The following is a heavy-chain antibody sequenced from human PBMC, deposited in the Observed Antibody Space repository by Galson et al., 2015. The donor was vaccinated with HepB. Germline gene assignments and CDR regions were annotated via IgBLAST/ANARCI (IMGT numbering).Heavy chain of an antibody. Sequence: SLRLSCAASGLTFSSYAMSWVRQAPGTGLEWVSGISGSGGSTYYADSVKGRFTTSRDNFKNTLFLHMNSLRAEDTAVYYCARALRLGELSLGYWGQGTLVTVSS. CDR1: GLTFSSYA. J-gene: IGHJ4*02. CDR3: ARALRLGELSLGY. D-gene: IGHD3-16*02. CDR2: ISGSGGST. V-gene: IGHV3-23*01.